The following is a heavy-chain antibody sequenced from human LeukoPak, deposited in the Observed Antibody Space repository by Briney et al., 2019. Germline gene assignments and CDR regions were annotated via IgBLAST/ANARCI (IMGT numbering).Heavy chain of an antibody. D-gene: IGHD6-19*01. J-gene: IGHJ5*02. CDR2: ISGSGGST. CDR1: GFTFSSYA. CDR3: AKDPRSGWFINWFDP. Sequence: GGSLRLSRAASGFTFSSYAMSWVRQAPGKGLEWVSAISGSGGSTYYADSVKGRFTISRDNSKNTLYLQMNSLRAEDTAVYYCAKDPRSGWFINWFDPWGQGTLVTVSS. V-gene: IGHV3-23*01.